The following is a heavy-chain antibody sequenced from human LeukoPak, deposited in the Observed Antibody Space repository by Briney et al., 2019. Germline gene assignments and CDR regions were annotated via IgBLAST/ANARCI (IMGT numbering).Heavy chain of an antibody. CDR2: INPSGGST. CDR3: ARDRLWYYDSSRSDAFDI. Sequence: ASVKVSCKASGYTFTSYYMHWVRQAPGQGLEWMGIINPSGGSTSYAQKFQGRVTMTRDTSTSTVYMELSSLRSEDTAVYYCARDRLWYYDSSRSDAFDIWGQGTMVTVSS. D-gene: IGHD3-22*01. CDR1: GYTFTSYY. V-gene: IGHV1-46*01. J-gene: IGHJ3*02.